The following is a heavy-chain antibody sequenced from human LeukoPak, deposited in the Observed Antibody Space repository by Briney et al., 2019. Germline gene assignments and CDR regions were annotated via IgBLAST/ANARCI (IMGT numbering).Heavy chain of an antibody. CDR3: ARVGYCSSTSCYGDYYYYYMDV. CDR2: ISSSGSTI. V-gene: IGHV3-11*04. J-gene: IGHJ6*03. Sequence: PGGSLRLSCAASGFTFSDYYMSWIRQAPGKGLEWASYISSSGSTIYYADSVKGRFTISRDNAKNSLYLQMNSLRAEDTAVYYCARVGYCSSTSCYGDYYYYYMDVWGKGTTVTVSS. D-gene: IGHD2-2*01. CDR1: GFTFSDYY.